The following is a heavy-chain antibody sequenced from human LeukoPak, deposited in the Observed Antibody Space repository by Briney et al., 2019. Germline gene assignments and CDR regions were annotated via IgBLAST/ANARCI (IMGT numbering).Heavy chain of an antibody. Sequence: SETLSLTCSVSDYSISDGYYWGWLRQPPGKGLEWIGSIHHIGSTYYNPSLKSRVTISLDTSKNQLSLKVNSVTAADTAVYYCARDQRYYYYGMDVWGQGTTVTVSS. J-gene: IGHJ6*02. V-gene: IGHV4-38-2*02. CDR2: IHHIGST. CDR1: DYSISDGYY. CDR3: ARDQRYYYYGMDV.